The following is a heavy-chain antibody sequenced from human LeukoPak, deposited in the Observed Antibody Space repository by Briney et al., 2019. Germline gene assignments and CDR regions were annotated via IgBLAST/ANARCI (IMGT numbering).Heavy chain of an antibody. CDR3: ERDPEMVCSGGSCYSGAFDI. Sequence: GGSLRLSCAASGFTFSGCGMHWVRQAPGKGLEWVAVIWYDGSNKSYADSVKGRFTISRDNSKTTLYLQMNSLRAEDTAVYYCERDPEMVCSGGSCYSGAFDIWGQGTMVTVSS. CDR1: GFTFSGCG. D-gene: IGHD2-15*01. CDR2: IWYDGSNK. V-gene: IGHV3-33*01. J-gene: IGHJ3*02.